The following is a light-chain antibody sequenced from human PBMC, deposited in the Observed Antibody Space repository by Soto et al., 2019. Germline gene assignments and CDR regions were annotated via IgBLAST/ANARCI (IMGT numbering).Light chain of an antibody. CDR3: QQYHKFWT. CDR1: QSISSY. J-gene: IGKJ1*01. Sequence: DIQMTQSPSSLSASVGDRVTITCRASQSISSYLNWYQQKPGKAPKLLIYAASSLQSGVPSRFSGSESGTEFTLTISNLQPDDFATYYCQQYHKFWTFGQGTKVDIK. CDR2: AAS. V-gene: IGKV1-39*01.